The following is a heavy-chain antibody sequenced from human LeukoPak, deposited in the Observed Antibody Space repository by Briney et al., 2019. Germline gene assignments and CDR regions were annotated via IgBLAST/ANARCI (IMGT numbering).Heavy chain of an antibody. CDR2: INHSGST. V-gene: IGHV4-34*01. Sequence: SETLSLTCAVYGGSFSGYYWSWIRQPPGKGLEWIGEINHSGSTNYNPSLKSRVTISVDTSKNQFSLKLSSVTAADTAVYYCARDIHYGSGSYHPLYRIVFDYWGQGTLVTVSS. CDR1: GGSFSGYY. D-gene: IGHD3-10*01. CDR3: ARDIHYGSGSYHPLYRIVFDY. J-gene: IGHJ4*02.